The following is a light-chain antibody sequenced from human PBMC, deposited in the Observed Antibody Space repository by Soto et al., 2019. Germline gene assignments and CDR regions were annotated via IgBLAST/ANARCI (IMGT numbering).Light chain of an antibody. J-gene: IGLJ2*01. CDR3: SSYTSSSTVV. V-gene: IGLV2-14*01. CDR1: SSDVGGYNY. CDR2: EVS. Sequence: QSVLTQPASVSGSRGQSITISCTGTSSDVGGYNYVSWYQQHPGKAPKLMIYEVSNRPSGVSNRFSGSKSGNTASLTISGLQAEDEADYYCSSYTSSSTVVFGGGTQLTVL.